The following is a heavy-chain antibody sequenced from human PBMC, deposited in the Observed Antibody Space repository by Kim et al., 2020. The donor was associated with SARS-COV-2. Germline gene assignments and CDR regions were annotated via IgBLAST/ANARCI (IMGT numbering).Heavy chain of an antibody. CDR2: IYYSGTP. CDR3: NGGSTEGIGFDY. V-gene: IGHV4-39*01. J-gene: IGHJ4*02. D-gene: IGHD2-21*01. Sequence: SETLSLTCTVSGGSVSNTNFYWGWVRQPPGMGLVWIGIIYYSGTPNYNPPLKSRVTISVATSKNQLSLELTSATAADTAVYYCNGGSTEGIGFDYWGQGTLVTVSS. CDR1: GGSVSNTNFY.